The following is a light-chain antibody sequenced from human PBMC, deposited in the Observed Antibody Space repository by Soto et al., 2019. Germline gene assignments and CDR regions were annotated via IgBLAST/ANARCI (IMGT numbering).Light chain of an antibody. CDR1: QAIRTE. V-gene: IGKV1-6*01. CDR2: GTS. Sequence: ALPMTQSPSSLSASVGDRVIITCRASQAIRTELGWYQQRPGKAPKLLIYGTSNLQSGVPSRFSGSGSGTDFTLTISGLQPEDFATYYCLQYYSYPRTFGQGTKVDVK. J-gene: IGKJ1*01. CDR3: LQYYSYPRT.